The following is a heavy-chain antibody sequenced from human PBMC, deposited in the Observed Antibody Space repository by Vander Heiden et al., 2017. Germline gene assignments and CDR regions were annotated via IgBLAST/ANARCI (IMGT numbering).Heavy chain of an antibody. CDR3: AKHGDNFSFAFDP. V-gene: IGHV4-4*07. D-gene: IGHD4-17*01. CDR2: LHSRGGA. J-gene: IGHJ5*02. CDR1: NGSIDGFY. Sequence: QVRLQESGPGLIKASETLSLTCSVPNGSIDGFYWSWIRQSAKKGLEWIGRLHSRGGANYNPSLKSRVAMSIDTSKNQLSLKMTSVTAADTAVYFCAKHGDNFSFAFDPWGQGILVTVSS.